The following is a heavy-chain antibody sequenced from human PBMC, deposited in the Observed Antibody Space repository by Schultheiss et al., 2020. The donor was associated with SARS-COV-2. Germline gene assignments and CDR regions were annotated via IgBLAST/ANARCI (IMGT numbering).Heavy chain of an antibody. CDR2: IYSGGGT. D-gene: IGHD4-11*01. Sequence: GGSLRLSCAASGFTFSSYWMHWVRQAPGKGLVWVSVIYSGGGTYYADSVKGRFTISRDNSKNTLYLQMNSLRAEDTAVYYCARDGRTTGSYYMDVWGKGTTVTVSS. J-gene: IGHJ6*03. CDR1: GFTFSSYW. CDR3: ARDGRTTGSYYMDV. V-gene: IGHV3-66*02.